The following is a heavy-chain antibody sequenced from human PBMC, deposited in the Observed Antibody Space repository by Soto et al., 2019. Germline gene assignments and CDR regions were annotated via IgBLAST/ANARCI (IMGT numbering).Heavy chain of an antibody. V-gene: IGHV3-23*01. J-gene: IGHJ6*02. D-gene: IGHD3-3*01. CDR2: ISSSGDAT. CDR1: GFTFSTYA. Sequence: EVQLLESGGDLVQPGGSLRLSCAASGFTFSTYAMTWVRQAPGKGLEWVSIISSSGDATYYLDSVKGRFTISRDNSRKTLHLQMNSLRAEDAAVYFCAKNGDFWSWGMDVWGQGTTVTVSS. CDR3: AKNGDFWSWGMDV.